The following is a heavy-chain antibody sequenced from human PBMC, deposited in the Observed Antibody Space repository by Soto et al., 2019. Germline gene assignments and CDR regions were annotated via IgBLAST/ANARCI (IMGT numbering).Heavy chain of an antibody. CDR3: ARGRAAPPPYYYGMDV. J-gene: IGHJ6*02. D-gene: IGHD6-6*01. CDR2: INHSGST. V-gene: IGHV4-34*01. CDR1: GGSFSGYY. Sequence: SETLSLTCAVYGGSFSGYYWSWIRQPPGKGLEWIGEINHSGSTNYNPSLKSRVTISVDTSKNQFSLKLSSVTAADTAVYYCARGRAAPPPYYYGMDVWGQGTTVTAP.